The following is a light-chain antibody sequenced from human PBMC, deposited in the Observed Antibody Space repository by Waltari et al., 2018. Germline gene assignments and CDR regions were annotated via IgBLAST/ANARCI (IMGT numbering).Light chain of an antibody. CDR3: CSYAGSSTLL. V-gene: IGLV2-23*01. Sequence: QSAPTQPASVSGSPGQSITVSCTGTSSDVGSYNLVSWYQQHPGKAPKLMIYEGSKRPSGVSNRFSGSKSGNTASLTISGLQAEDEADYYCCSYAGSSTLLFGGGTKVTVL. CDR1: SSDVGSYNL. J-gene: IGLJ2*01. CDR2: EGS.